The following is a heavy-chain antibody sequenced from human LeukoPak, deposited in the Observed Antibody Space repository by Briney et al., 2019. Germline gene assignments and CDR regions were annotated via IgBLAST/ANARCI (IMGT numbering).Heavy chain of an antibody. CDR3: ARWSLSTVTAFDY. CDR2: ISSSSSYI. D-gene: IGHD4-17*01. J-gene: IGHJ4*02. V-gene: IGHV3-21*01. Sequence: GGSLRLSCAASGFTFSRFSMNWVRQAPGKGLEWVSSISSSSSYIYYADSVKGRFTISRDNAKNSLYLQMNSLRAEDTAVYYCARWSLSTVTAFDYWGQGTLVTVSS. CDR1: GFTFSRFS.